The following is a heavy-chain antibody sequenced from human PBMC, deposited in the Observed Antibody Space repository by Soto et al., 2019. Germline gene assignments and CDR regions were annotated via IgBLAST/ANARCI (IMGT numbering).Heavy chain of an antibody. J-gene: IGHJ4*02. V-gene: IGHV4-59*01. Sequence: SETLSLTCTISGGSISVYYWSWIRQPPGQALEWIGYIYDSGSPYYNPSLRSRVIISADTSKNQISLKLTSANAADTAVYYCERGVGSSPPRYWGRGTLVTVSS. CDR2: IYDSGSP. D-gene: IGHD1-26*01. CDR1: GGSISVYY. CDR3: ERGVGSSPPRY.